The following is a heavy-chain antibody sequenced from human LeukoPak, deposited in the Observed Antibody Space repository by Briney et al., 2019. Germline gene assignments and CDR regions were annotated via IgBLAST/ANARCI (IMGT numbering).Heavy chain of an antibody. J-gene: IGHJ4*02. CDR3: ARLHHDSSGYYLDY. Sequence: PGGSLRLSCAASGFTVSSNSMSWVRQAPGKGLEWVSVTDSANTTHYADSVKGRFAISRDNSENTLYLQMNSLRVEDTAVYYCARLHHDSSGYYLDYWGQGTLVTVSS. CDR1: GFTVSSNS. CDR2: TDSANTT. V-gene: IGHV3-53*01. D-gene: IGHD3-22*01.